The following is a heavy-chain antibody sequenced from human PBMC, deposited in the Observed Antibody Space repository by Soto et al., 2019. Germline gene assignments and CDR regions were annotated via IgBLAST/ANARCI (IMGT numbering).Heavy chain of an antibody. Sequence: QVQLVESGGGEVQTGRSLTISCAASVFTFSTYGMHWVRQTPGKGLEWVAVISYDGTNKFYSDSVKGRFTISRDNFKNTLTLQMNSLRADDTAVYSCAKDLQSYGDYDYYCYGMDVWGLGTRVTVSS. J-gene: IGHJ6*02. D-gene: IGHD4-17*01. CDR2: ISYDGTNK. CDR1: VFTFSTYG. CDR3: AKDLQSYGDYDYYCYGMDV. V-gene: IGHV3-30*18.